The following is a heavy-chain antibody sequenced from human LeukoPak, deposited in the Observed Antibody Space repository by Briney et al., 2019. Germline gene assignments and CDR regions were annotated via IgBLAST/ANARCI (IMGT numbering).Heavy chain of an antibody. J-gene: IGHJ3*02. V-gene: IGHV5-51*01. CDR2: IYPGDSDT. CDR3: ARPPYYYDSSGYPGDAFDI. CDR1: GYSFTNYW. D-gene: IGHD3-22*01. Sequence: GESLKISCKGSGYSFTNYWVGWVRQMPGKGLEWMGIIYPGDSDTRYSPSFQGQVTISADKSISTAYLQWSSLKASDTAMYYCARPPYYYDSSGYPGDAFDIWGQGTMVTVSS.